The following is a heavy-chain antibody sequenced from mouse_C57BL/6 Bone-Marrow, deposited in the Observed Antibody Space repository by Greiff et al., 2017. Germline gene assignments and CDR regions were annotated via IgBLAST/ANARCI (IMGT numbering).Heavy chain of an antibody. J-gene: IGHJ4*01. Sequence: VQVVESGPGLVQPSQSLSITCTVSGFSLTSYGVHWVRQSPGKGLEWLGVIWSGGSTDYNAAFISRLSISKDNSKSQVFFKMNSLQADDTAIYYCARKGYDYDDYAMDYWGQGTSVTVSS. CDR2: IWSGGST. D-gene: IGHD2-4*01. CDR3: ARKGYDYDDYAMDY. V-gene: IGHV2-2*01. CDR1: GFSLTSYG.